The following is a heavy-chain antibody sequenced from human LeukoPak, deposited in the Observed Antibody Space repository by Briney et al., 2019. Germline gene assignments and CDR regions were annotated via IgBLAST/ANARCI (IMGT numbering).Heavy chain of an antibody. J-gene: IGHJ4*02. CDR1: GFTFGDYY. V-gene: IGHV3-11*01. CDR2: ISSSVTTV. Sequence: GGSLRLSCAASGFTFGDYYMNWIGQAPGKGLEWVSYISSSVTTVRYADSVKGRFTISRDNAKNSPYLPMSSLRADDTALYYCVRSYSAYDSFDYWRQGTLVTVSS. CDR3: VRSYSAYDSFDY. D-gene: IGHD5-12*01.